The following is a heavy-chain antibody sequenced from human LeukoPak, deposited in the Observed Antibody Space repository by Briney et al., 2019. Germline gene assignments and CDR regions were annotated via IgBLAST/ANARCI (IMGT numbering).Heavy chain of an antibody. D-gene: IGHD1-26*01. CDR3: ARVRSYYADYHFES. J-gene: IGHJ4*02. CDR2: IYHSGST. CDR1: DYSISSSYS. V-gene: IGHV4-38-2*02. Sequence: KSSETLSLTCTVSDYSISSSYSWGWIRPPPGKGLEWIGTIYHSGSTSHNPSHKSRVTISLDTSHNHFSLKLSSVTAADTAVYYCARVRSYYADYHFESWGQGTLVNVSP.